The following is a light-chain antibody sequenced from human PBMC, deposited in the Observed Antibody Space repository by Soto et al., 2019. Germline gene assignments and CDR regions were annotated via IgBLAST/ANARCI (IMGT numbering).Light chain of an antibody. Sequence: QAVVTQEPSLTVSQGGTVTLTCGSSTGTVTSGHYPDWFHQRPGQAPMTLIYGTSKKHSWTPARFSDSLLGGKAALTLSGAQPADEAEYYCLLSYSGTYVFRTATKVTVL. CDR3: LLSYSGTYV. V-gene: IGLV7-46*01. CDR1: TGTVTSGHY. J-gene: IGLJ1*01. CDR2: GTS.